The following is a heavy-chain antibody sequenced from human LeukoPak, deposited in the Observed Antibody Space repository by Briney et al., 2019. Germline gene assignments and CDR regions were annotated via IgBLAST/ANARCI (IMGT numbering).Heavy chain of an antibody. CDR1: GGSVSSGCYY. V-gene: IGHV4-61*01. J-gene: IGHJ4*02. CDR3: ARGGGGLLWFGPFDY. CDR2: IYYSGST. D-gene: IGHD3-10*01. Sequence: PSDSLSLICPVSGGSVSSGCYYWSWIRPPPWKGLEWIGYIYYSGSTNYNPSLKSRVTISVDKSKNQFPLKLSSVTAADTAVYYCARGGGGLLWFGPFDYWGQGTLVTVSS.